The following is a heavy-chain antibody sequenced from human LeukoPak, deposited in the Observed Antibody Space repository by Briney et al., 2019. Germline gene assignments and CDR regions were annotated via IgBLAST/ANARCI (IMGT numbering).Heavy chain of an antibody. V-gene: IGHV3-23*01. J-gene: IGHJ3*02. CDR3: ASRTWVGGGFCAFDI. D-gene: IGHD3-16*01. Sequence: GGSLRLSCAASGLTLTNRAVAWVRQAPGTGLEWVAAEGSAGGTYYADSVKGRFTTYKDNSEKTLSLQMDRLRVEDTALYYCASRTWVGGGFCAFDIWGQGTMVTVSS. CDR2: EGSAGGT. CDR1: GLTLTNRA.